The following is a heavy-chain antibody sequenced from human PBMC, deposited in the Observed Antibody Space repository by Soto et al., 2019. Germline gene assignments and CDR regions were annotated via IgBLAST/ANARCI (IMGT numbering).Heavy chain of an antibody. CDR2: IIPIFGTA. CDR3: AAGPTVTTAGYFDY. V-gene: IGHV1-69*06. D-gene: IGHD4-17*01. Sequence: SVKVSCKASGGTFSSDAISWVRQAPGQGLEWMGGIIPIFGTANYAQKFQGRVTITADKSTSTAYMELSSLRSEDTAVYYCAAGPTVTTAGYFDYWGQGTLVTVSS. J-gene: IGHJ4*02. CDR1: GGTFSSDA.